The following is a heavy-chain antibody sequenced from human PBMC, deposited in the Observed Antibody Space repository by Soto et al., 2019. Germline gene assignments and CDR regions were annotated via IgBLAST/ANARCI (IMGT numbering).Heavy chain of an antibody. D-gene: IGHD3-16*01. J-gene: IGHJ6*02. Sequence: AVKVSCKASGGAFSGHAISWLRQAPGQGLEWMGGIIPFFKGTNYAQKFQGRVTITADDSTSTAYMDLYSLRSEDTAVYYCARDVPLNYYDGTFSYYALDVWGQGTTVTVSS. CDR2: IIPFFKGT. CDR3: ARDVPLNYYDGTFSYYALDV. CDR1: GGAFSGHA. V-gene: IGHV1-69*13.